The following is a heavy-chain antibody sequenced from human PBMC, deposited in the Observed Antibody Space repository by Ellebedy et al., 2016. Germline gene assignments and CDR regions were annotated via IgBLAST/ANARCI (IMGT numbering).Heavy chain of an antibody. Sequence: GESLKISXATSGFSFSNYFMTWICRAPGKGLEWVATISGAGYTTFFADSVKGRFTIYRDSTRNTLYLQLNSLRAEDTAIYYCAKVGVTYTVFWYFDLWGRGTPVTVSS. CDR3: AKVGVTYTVFWYFDL. CDR2: ISGAGYTT. CDR1: GFSFSNYF. V-gene: IGHV3-23*01. J-gene: IGHJ2*01. D-gene: IGHD3-16*01.